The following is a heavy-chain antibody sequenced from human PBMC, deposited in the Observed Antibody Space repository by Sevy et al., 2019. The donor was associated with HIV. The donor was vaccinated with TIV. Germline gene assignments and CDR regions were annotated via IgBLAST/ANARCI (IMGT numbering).Heavy chain of an antibody. CDR2: IKSKTDGGTT. V-gene: IGHV3-15*01. Sequence: GGSLRLSCAASGFTFSNAWMSWVRQAPGKGLEWVGRIKSKTDGGTTDYAAPVKGRFTISRDDSKNTLYLQMNSLKTEDTALYYCTTDSEWLRSGLDYWGQGTLVTVSS. CDR3: TTDSEWLRSGLDY. D-gene: IGHD5-12*01. J-gene: IGHJ4*02. CDR1: GFTFSNAW.